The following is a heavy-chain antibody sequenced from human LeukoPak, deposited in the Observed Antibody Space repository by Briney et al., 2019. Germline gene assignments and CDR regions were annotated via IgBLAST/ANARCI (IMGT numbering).Heavy chain of an antibody. V-gene: IGHV3-7*01. CDR1: GFTFSSYW. Sequence: GGSLRLSCAASGFTFSSYWMSWVRQAPGKGLEWVANIKQDGSEKYYVDSVKGRFTISRDNAKNSLYLQMNSLRAEDTAVYYCARVGRAFWRAPYNWFDPWGQGTLVTVSS. CDR2: IKQDGSEK. CDR3: ARVGRAFWRAPYNWFDP. J-gene: IGHJ5*02. D-gene: IGHD3-3*01.